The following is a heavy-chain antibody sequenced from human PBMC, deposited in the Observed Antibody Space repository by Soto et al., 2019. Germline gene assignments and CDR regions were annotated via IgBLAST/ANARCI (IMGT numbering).Heavy chain of an antibody. D-gene: IGHD6-6*01. CDR2: ISSSSSYI. CDR1: GFTFSSYS. Sequence: GGALRLSCVASGFTFSSYSMNWVRQAPGKGLEWVSSISSSSSYIYYADSVKGRFTISRDNAKNSLYLQMNSLRAEDTAVYYCAREGIAARPGIDYWGQGTLVTVS. V-gene: IGHV3-21*01. J-gene: IGHJ4*02. CDR3: AREGIAARPGIDY.